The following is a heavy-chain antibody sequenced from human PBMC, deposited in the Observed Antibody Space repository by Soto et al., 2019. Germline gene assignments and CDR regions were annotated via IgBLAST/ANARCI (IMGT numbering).Heavy chain of an antibody. CDR3: ARGLYSSSWYRADD. J-gene: IGHJ4*02. D-gene: IGHD6-13*01. CDR1: GGSISSYY. V-gene: IGHV4-59*01. Sequence: QVQLQESGPGLVKPSETLSLTCTVSGGSISSYYWSWIRQPPGKGLEWIGYIYYSGSTNHNPSLKSRVTISVDTSKNQFSLKLRSVTAADTAMYYCARGLYSSSWYRADDWGQGILVTVSS. CDR2: IYYSGST.